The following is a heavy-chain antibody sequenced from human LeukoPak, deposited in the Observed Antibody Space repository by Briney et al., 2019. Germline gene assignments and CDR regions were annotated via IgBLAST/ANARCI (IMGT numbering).Heavy chain of an antibody. J-gene: IGHJ4*02. CDR1: GSRFSTRW. CDR3: ARHEIDSKGYYYIDN. D-gene: IGHD3-22*01. V-gene: IGHV5-51*01. Sequence: GASLKISCKASGSRFSTRWIAWVRQMPGKGLEWMGNIHPADSDTRYSPSFRGQVTISADESVSTAYLQWSSLEASDTAIYFCARHEIDSKGYYYIDNWGQGTLLTVSS. CDR2: IHPADSDT.